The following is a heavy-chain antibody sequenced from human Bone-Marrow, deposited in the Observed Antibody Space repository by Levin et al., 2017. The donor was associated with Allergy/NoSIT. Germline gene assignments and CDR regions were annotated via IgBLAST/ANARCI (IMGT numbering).Heavy chain of an antibody. CDR3: ARDLVGALRY. D-gene: IGHD1-26*01. V-gene: IGHV3-48*03. CDR1: GFTFSSYE. J-gene: IGHJ4*02. Sequence: GGSLRLSCAASGFTFSSYEMNWVRQAPGKGLEWVSYISSSGSTIYYADSVKGRFTISRDNAKNSLYLQMNSLRAEDTAVYYCARDLVGALRYWGQGTLVTVSS. CDR2: ISSSGSTI.